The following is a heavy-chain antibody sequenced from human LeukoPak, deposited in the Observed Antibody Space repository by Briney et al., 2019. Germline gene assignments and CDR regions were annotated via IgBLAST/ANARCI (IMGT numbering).Heavy chain of an antibody. CDR2: ISSSSSYI. CDR1: GFTFSSYS. J-gene: IGHJ4*02. D-gene: IGHD6-19*01. V-gene: IGHV3-21*01. Sequence: PGGSLRLSCAASGFTFSSYSMNWVRQAPGKGLEWVSSISSSSSYIYYADSVKGRFTISRDNAKNSLYLQMNSLRAEDTAVYYCAKDRNLIAVAGTGVFDYWGQGTLVTVSS. CDR3: AKDRNLIAVAGTGVFDY.